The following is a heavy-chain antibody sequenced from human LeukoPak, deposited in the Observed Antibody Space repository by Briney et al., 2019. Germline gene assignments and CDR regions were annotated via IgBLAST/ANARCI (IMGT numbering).Heavy chain of an antibody. D-gene: IGHD1-1*01. V-gene: IGHV3-23*01. CDR3: AKDGKTGTTEYFDY. CDR2: ISGSGGST. CDR1: GFTFSSYW. J-gene: IGHJ4*02. Sequence: GGSLRLSCAASGFTFSSYWMSWVRQAQGKGLEWVSAISGSGGSTYYADSVKGRFTISRDNSKNTLYLQMNSLRAEDTAVYYCAKDGKTGTTEYFDYWGQGTLVTVSS.